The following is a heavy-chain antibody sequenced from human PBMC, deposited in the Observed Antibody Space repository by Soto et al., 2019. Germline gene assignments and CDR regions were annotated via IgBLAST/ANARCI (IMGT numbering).Heavy chain of an antibody. CDR2: IYYSGST. J-gene: IGHJ5*02. Sequence: WIRQPPGKGLEWIGYIYYSGSTYYNPSLKSRVTISVDTSKNQFSLKLSSVTAADTAVYYCARVGYDFWSGYLNWFDPWGQGTLVTVSS. D-gene: IGHD3-3*01. V-gene: IGHV4-30-4*01. CDR3: ARVGYDFWSGYLNWFDP.